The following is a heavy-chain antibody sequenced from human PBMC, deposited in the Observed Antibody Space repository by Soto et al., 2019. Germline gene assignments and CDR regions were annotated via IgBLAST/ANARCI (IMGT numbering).Heavy chain of an antibody. Sequence: SETLSLTCTVSGGSISSGDYYWSWIRQPPGKGLEWIGYIYYSGSTYYNPSLKSRVTISVDTSKNQFSLKLSSVTAADTAVYYCAREGGRFRGDEWWFDPWGQGTLVTVSS. CDR3: AREGGRFRGDEWWFDP. J-gene: IGHJ5*02. D-gene: IGHD3-3*01. V-gene: IGHV4-30-4*01. CDR2: IYYSGST. CDR1: GGSISSGDYY.